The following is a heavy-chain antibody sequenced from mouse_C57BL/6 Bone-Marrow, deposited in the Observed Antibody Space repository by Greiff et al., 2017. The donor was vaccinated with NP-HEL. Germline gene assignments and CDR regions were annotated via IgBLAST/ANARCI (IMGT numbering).Heavy chain of an antibody. D-gene: IGHD1-1*01. CDR1: GFTFSSYG. V-gene: IGHV5-6*01. Sequence: EVMLVESGGDLVKPGGSLKLSCAASGFTFSSYGMSWVRQTPDKRLEWVATISSGGSYTYYLDSVKGRFTISRDNAKNTLYLQMSSLKSEDTAMYYCARQRITTVVAGNYYWGQGTSVTVSS. CDR2: ISSGGSYT. CDR3: ARQRITTVVAGNYY. J-gene: IGHJ4*01.